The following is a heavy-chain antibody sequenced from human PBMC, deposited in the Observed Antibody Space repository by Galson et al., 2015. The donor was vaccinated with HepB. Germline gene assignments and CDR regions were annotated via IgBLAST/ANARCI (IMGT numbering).Heavy chain of an antibody. Sequence: SVKVSCKASGYTFTGYYMHWVRQAPGQGLEWMGWINPNSGGTNYAQKFQGWVTMTKDTSISTAYMELSRLRSDDTAVYYCARGNWNGYYFDYWGQGTLVTVSS. J-gene: IGHJ4*02. CDR1: GYTFTGYY. D-gene: IGHD1-1*01. CDR2: INPNSGGT. CDR3: ARGNWNGYYFDY. V-gene: IGHV1-2*04.